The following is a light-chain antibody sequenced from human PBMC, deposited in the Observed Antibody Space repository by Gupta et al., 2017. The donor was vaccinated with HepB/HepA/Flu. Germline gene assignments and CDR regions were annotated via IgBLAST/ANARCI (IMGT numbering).Light chain of an antibody. V-gene: IGKV1-12*01. CDR3: QQANSFPPT. CDR1: QDITGW. J-gene: IGKJ4*01. Sequence: DILMTQPPSSVSASVGDTVTITCRASQDITGWLAWYQQSPGSAPKILIYAASNLISGVPSRFSGSGVGTAFTLTITSLQPEDFATYYCQQANSFPPTFGGGTKVEIK. CDR2: AAS.